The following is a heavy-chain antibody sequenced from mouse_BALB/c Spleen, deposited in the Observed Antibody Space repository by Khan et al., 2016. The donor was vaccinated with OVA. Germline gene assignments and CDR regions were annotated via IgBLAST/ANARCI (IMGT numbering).Heavy chain of an antibody. CDR2: IIYTGYT. CDR3: ARSTYRYAFVY. J-gene: IGHJ3*01. D-gene: IGHD2-14*01. Sequence: EVQLQESGPSLVKPSQTLSLTCSVPGDSITTGYWNWIRKFPGNKLEYMGYIIYTGYTYYNPSLKSRISITRHTSNNQYYLQLNSVTDEDTATYYGARSTYRYAFVYWGQGTLVTVSA. V-gene: IGHV3-8*02. CDR1: GDSITTGY.